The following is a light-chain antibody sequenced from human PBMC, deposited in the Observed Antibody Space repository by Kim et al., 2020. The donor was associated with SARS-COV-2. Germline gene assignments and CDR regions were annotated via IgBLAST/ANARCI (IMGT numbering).Light chain of an antibody. CDR3: CSYAGSSTYWV. V-gene: IGLV2-23*02. J-gene: IGLJ3*02. CDR1: SSDVGSYNL. Sequence: QSALTQSASVSGSPGQSITISCTGTSSDVGSYNLVYWYQQYPGKAPKVMIYEVSKRRSGVSNRFSGSKSGNTASLTISGLQAEDEADYYCCSYAGSSTYWVFGGGTQLTVL. CDR2: EVS.